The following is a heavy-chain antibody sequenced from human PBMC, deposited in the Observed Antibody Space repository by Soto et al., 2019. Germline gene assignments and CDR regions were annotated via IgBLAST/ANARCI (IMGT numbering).Heavy chain of an antibody. J-gene: IGHJ6*02. CDR3: ARDLQPYGDFGAYYYYGMDV. V-gene: IGHV1-2*04. D-gene: IGHD4-17*01. CDR2: INPNSGGT. CDR1: GYTFTGYY. Sequence: QVQLVQSGAEVKKPGASVKVSCKASGYTFTGYYMHWVRQAPGQGLEWMGWINPNSGGTNYAQKFQGWVTMTRDTSISTAYMELGRLRSDDTAVYYCARDLQPYGDFGAYYYYGMDVWGQGTTVTVSS.